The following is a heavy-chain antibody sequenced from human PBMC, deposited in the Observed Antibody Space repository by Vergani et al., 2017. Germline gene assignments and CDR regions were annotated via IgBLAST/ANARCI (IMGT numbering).Heavy chain of an antibody. Sequence: QVQLVQSGAEVKKPGASVKVSCKASGYTFTSYDINWVRQATGQGLEWMGWMNPNSGNTGYAQKFQGRVTMTRNTSISTAYMELSSLRSEDTAVYYCARSLYYYNSSGYYYDYYYMDVWGKGTTVTVSS. CDR3: ARSLYYYNSSGYYYDYYYMDV. V-gene: IGHV1-8*01. J-gene: IGHJ6*03. D-gene: IGHD3-22*01. CDR1: GYTFTSYD. CDR2: MNPNSGNT.